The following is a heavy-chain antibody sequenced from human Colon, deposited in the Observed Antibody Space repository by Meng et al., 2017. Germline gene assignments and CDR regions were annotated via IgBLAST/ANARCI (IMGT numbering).Heavy chain of an antibody. CDR1: RFTFTTYG. J-gene: IGHJ4*02. CDR2: ISGDGENT. V-gene: IGHV3-23*01. Sequence: EVQLLESGGGLVQPGGPMRLSCAASRFTFTTYGMSWVRQAPGKGLEWVSTISGDGENTHYADSVKGRFTVSRDNSKDTLYLQMNSLRAEDTASYFCARDVGPENHFFDYWGQGTVVTVSS. CDR3: ARDVGPENHFFDY. D-gene: IGHD1-26*01.